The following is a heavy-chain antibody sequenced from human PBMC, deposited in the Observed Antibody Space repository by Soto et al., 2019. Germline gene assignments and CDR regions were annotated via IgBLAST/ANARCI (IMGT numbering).Heavy chain of an antibody. V-gene: IGHV3-23*01. J-gene: IGHJ4*02. Sequence: GGSLRLSCAASGFTFSNYVMSWVRQAPGKGLEWVSTIAAGGGSTYYPDSVKGRFTISRDNSKNTLYLQMNSLRVEDTAVYYCAKRPMLIATPGPFDYWGQGTLVTVSS. CDR1: GFTFSNYV. D-gene: IGHD6-13*01. CDR3: AKRPMLIATPGPFDY. CDR2: IAAGGGST.